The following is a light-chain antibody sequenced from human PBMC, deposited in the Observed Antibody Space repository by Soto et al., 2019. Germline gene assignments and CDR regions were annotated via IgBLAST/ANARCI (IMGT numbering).Light chain of an antibody. Sequence: PVLTQSSSASASLGSSVKLTCTLSSGHSSYIIAWHQQQPGKAPRYLMKLENSGNYNRGSGVPDRFSGSSSGADRYLTISNLQFEDEADSYCQTWDSNTQVFGGGTKLTVL. CDR3: QTWDSNTQV. V-gene: IGLV4-60*02. J-gene: IGLJ2*01. CDR1: SGHSSYI. CDR2: LENSGNY.